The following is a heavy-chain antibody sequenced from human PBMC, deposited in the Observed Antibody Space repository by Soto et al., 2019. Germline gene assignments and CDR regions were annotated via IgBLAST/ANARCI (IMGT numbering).Heavy chain of an antibody. V-gene: IGHV3-30*18. CDR2: ISYDGSNK. CDR1: GFTFSSYG. CDR3: AKDPRGYSYGYYYYGMDV. D-gene: IGHD5-18*01. J-gene: IGHJ6*02. Sequence: GGSLRLSCAASGFTFSSYGMHWVRQAPGKGLEWVAVISYDGSNKYYADSVKGRFTISRDNSKNTLYLQMNSLRAEDTAVYYCAKDPRGYSYGYYYYGMDVWGQGTTVTVSS.